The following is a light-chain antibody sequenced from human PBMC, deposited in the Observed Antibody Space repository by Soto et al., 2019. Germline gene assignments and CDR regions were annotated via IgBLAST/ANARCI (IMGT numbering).Light chain of an antibody. CDR3: QQYNSYPIN. J-gene: IGKJ5*01. V-gene: IGKV1-16*02. Sequence: DIQMTQSPSSLSASVGDRVTITCRASQGINNYLAWFQQKPGKAPKSLIYSASSLQSGVPSKFTGVGSGTDFTLSISILQPEDFANYYCQQYNSYPINFGQGTRLEIK. CDR1: QGINNY. CDR2: SAS.